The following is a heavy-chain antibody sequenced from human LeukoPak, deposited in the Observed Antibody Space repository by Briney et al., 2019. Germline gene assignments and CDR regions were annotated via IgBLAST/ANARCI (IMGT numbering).Heavy chain of an antibody. J-gene: IGHJ5*02. CDR2: IYTSGST. Sequence: SETLSLTCTVSGYSISSGYYWGWIRQPPGKGLEWIGYIYTSGSTNYNPSLKSRVTISVDTSKNQFSLKLSSVTAADTAVYYCARQLGYCSGGSCHGGGNWFDPWGQGTLVTVSS. CDR1: GYSISSGYY. D-gene: IGHD2-15*01. CDR3: ARQLGYCSGGSCHGGGNWFDP. V-gene: IGHV4-38-2*02.